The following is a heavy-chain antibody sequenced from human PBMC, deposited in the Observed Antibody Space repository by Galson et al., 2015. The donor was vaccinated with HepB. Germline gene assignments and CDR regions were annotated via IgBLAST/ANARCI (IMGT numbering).Heavy chain of an antibody. CDR1: GFMFDTYA. J-gene: IGHJ4*02. Sequence: SLRLSCAASGFMFDTYAMHWVRQAPGKGLEWVAIISYDESQKYYADSVKGRFTISRDNSKNTLFLHMKNLRLDDTAVYYCAREERRGASSYLDSWGQGTLVTVSA. V-gene: IGHV3-30*14. D-gene: IGHD1-1*01. CDR3: AREERRGASSYLDS. CDR2: ISYDESQK.